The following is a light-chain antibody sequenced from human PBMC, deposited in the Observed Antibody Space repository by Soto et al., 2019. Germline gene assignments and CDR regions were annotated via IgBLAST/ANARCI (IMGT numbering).Light chain of an antibody. CDR1: QSVGNN. Sequence: EIVLTQSPATLSVSPGERATLSCRASQSVGNNFAWYQQKPGQAPRLLIFATSTRATGVPARFSGSGSGTEFTLTISSLQSEDFAVYYCQQYGDWPLTFGGGVKVE. V-gene: IGKV3-15*01. CDR2: ATS. J-gene: IGKJ4*01. CDR3: QQYGDWPLT.